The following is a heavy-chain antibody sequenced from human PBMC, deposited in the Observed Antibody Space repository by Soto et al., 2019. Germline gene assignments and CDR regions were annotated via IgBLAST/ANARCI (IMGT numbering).Heavy chain of an antibody. CDR1: GFTFDDYA. V-gene: IGHV3-9*01. D-gene: IGHD4-17*01. CDR2: ISWNSGSI. J-gene: IGHJ5*02. Sequence: EVQLVESGGGLVQPGRSLRLSCAASGFTFDDYAMHWVRQAPGKALEWVSGISWNSGSIGYADSVKGRFTISRDNAKNSLYLQMNSLRAEDTALYYCAKGIHLDYGANWFDPWGQGTLVTVSS. CDR3: AKGIHLDYGANWFDP.